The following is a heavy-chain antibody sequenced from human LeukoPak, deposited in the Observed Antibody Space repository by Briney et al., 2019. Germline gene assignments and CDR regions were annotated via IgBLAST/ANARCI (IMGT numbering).Heavy chain of an antibody. CDR3: ARHLAGDSLYRHFDY. D-gene: IGHD5/OR15-5a*01. Sequence: GGSLRLSCTASAITLSDSWMSWVRQAPGKGLEWVAKIKQDGSETNYVDSVKGRFTISRDDAKNSVFLQMSSLRGDDTAIYYCARHLAGDSLYRHFDYWGQGTLVTVSS. CDR1: AITLSDSW. V-gene: IGHV3-7*04. J-gene: IGHJ4*02. CDR2: IKQDGSET.